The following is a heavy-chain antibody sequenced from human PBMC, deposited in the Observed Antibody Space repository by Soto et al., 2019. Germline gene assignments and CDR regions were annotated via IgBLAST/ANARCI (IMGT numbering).Heavy chain of an antibody. Sequence: GASVKVSCKASGGTFSSYTISWVRQAPGQGLEWMGRVIPILGIANYAQKFQGRVTITADKSTSTAYMELSSLRSEDTAVYYCASMTKTYCSGGSCIDYWGQGTLVTVSS. V-gene: IGHV1-69*02. CDR3: ASMTKTYCSGGSCIDY. D-gene: IGHD2-15*01. CDR1: GGTFSSYT. J-gene: IGHJ4*02. CDR2: VIPILGIA.